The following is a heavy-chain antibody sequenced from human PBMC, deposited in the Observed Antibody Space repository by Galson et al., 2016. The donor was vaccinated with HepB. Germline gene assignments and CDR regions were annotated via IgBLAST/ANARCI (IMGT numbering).Heavy chain of an antibody. CDR1: GGHFSGYF. CDR2: INHRGNS. Sequence: EPLSLTCGVNGGHFSGYFWTWIRQTPGKGLEWLGEINHRGNSNYNPSLPSRVAISVHSSKYQFSLQLNSVTAADTAVYYCARRSPISPGAIDVWGQGTMVTVSS. J-gene: IGHJ3*01. D-gene: IGHD2-2*02. V-gene: IGHV4-34*01. CDR3: ARRSPISPGAIDV.